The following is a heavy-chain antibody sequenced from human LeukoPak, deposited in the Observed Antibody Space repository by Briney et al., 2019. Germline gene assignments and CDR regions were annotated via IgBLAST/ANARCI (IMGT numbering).Heavy chain of an antibody. Sequence: GTSVKVSCKASGFTCTSSAVQWVRQARGQRLEGIGWIVVGSGNTNYAQKFQERVTITSDMYTSTAYMERSSLRSEDKDVYYCAAESRSSDDAFDIWGRGTMVTVSS. D-gene: IGHD6-13*01. CDR3: AAESRSSDDAFDI. CDR2: IVVGSGNT. J-gene: IGHJ3*02. V-gene: IGHV1-58*01. CDR1: GFTCTSSA.